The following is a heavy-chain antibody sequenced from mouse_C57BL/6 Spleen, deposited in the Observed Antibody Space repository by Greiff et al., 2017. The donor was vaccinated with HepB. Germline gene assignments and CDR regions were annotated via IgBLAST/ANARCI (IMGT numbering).Heavy chain of an antibody. D-gene: IGHD1-1*01. CDR2: IYPGDGDT. CDR3: ARARYYGSFAY. J-gene: IGHJ3*01. Sequence: QVQLKQSGAELVKPGASVKISCKASGYAFSSYWMNWVKQRPGKGLEWIGQIYPGDGDTNYNGKFKGKATLTADKSSSTAYMQLSSLTSEDSAVYFCARARYYGSFAYWGQGTLVTVSA. CDR1: GYAFSSYW. V-gene: IGHV1-80*01.